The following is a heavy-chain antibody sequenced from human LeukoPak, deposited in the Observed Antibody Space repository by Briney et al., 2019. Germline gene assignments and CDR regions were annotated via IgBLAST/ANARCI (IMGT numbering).Heavy chain of an antibody. J-gene: IGHJ4*02. Sequence: GESLKISCKASGYSFSSYWLGWVRQMPGKGLEWMGIIYPGDSDTRYSPSFQGQVTISADKSVSTAYLQWSSLKASDTAMYYCARPHGSSLPRVFDYWGQGTLVTVSS. D-gene: IGHD6-6*01. CDR1: GYSFSSYW. V-gene: IGHV5-51*01. CDR2: IYPGDSDT. CDR3: ARPHGSSLPRVFDY.